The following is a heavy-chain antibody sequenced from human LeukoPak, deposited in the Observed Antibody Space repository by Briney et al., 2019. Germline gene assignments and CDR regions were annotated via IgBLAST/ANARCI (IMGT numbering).Heavy chain of an antibody. V-gene: IGHV4-59*01. CDR3: ARDSGGSYSYYYYYMDV. J-gene: IGHJ6*03. Sequence: SEALSLTCTVSGGSISSYYWSWIRQPPGKGLEWIGYIYYSGSTNYNPSLKSRVTISVDTSKNQFSLKLSSVTAADTAVYYCARDSGGSYSYYYYYMDVWGKGTTVTVSS. CDR2: IYYSGST. D-gene: IGHD1-26*01. CDR1: GGSISSYY.